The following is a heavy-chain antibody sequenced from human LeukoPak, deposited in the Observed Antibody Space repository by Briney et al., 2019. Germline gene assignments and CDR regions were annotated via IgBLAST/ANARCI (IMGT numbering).Heavy chain of an antibody. D-gene: IGHD3-10*01. Sequence: GASVKVSCKASGYTFTSYGISWVRQAPGQGLEWMGWISAYNGNTNYAQKLQGRVTMTTDTSTSTAYMELRSLRSDDTAVYYCAREEVLWFGEPRPFDHWGQGTLVTVSS. CDR3: AREEVLWFGEPRPFDH. J-gene: IGHJ5*02. CDR2: ISAYNGNT. CDR1: GYTFTSYG. V-gene: IGHV1-18*01.